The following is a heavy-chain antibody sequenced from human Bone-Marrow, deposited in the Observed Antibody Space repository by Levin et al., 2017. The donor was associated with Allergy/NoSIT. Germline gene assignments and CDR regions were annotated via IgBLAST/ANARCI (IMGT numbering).Heavy chain of an antibody. V-gene: IGHV1-18*01. J-gene: IGHJ4*02. CDR3: ARLFSKDILTGFLYYFDF. Sequence: GESLMISCETSGYTFTTFGLSWVRQAPGQGPELMGWISAYNGNKNYAQKFQDRVTMTTDTSTNTAYMELRSLRSDDTAIYYCARLFSKDILTGFLYYFDFWGQGTLVTVSS. CDR2: ISAYNGNK. CDR1: GYTFTTFG. D-gene: IGHD3-9*01.